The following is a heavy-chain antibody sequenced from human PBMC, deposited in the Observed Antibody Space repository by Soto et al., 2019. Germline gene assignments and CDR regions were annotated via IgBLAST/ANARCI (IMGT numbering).Heavy chain of an antibody. J-gene: IGHJ3*02. Sequence: GGSLRLSCAGSGFTFSSSAMSWVRQAPEKRLEWVSGINHDDGGAFDAFYADPVKGRFTISRDNAKNSLYLKMNSRRAEDTAVYYCARGLENYCNPGVFDIWGQGTMFTVSS. CDR1: GFTFSSSA. CDR2: INHDDGGA. D-gene: IGHD4-4*01. CDR3: ARGLENYCNPGVFDI. V-gene: IGHV3-20*04.